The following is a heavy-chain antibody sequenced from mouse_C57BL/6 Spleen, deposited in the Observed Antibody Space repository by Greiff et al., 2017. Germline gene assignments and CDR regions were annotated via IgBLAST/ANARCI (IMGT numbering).Heavy chain of an antibody. CDR2: IYPRDGST. CDR1: GYTFTSYD. Sequence: QVQLQQSGPELVKPGASVKLSCKASGYTFTSYDINWVKQRPGQGLEWIGRIYPRDGSTTYNEKFKGKATLTVDTSSSTAYMELHSLTSEDAAVYFCSREGLYLFAYWGQGTLVTVSA. CDR3: SREGLYLFAY. D-gene: IGHD2-12*01. V-gene: IGHV1-85*01. J-gene: IGHJ3*01.